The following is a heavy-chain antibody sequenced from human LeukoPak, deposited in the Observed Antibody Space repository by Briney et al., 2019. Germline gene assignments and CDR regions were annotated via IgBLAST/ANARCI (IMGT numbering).Heavy chain of an antibody. Sequence: PGGSLRLSCAASGFSFDAYTMHWVRQAPGKGLEYVSAISSNGGSTYYANSVKGRFTISRDNSKNTLYLQMGSLRAEDMAVYYCARGEYSSSPLAEYFQHWGQGTLVTVSS. D-gene: IGHD6-6*01. CDR1: GFSFDAYT. J-gene: IGHJ1*01. CDR2: ISSNGGST. CDR3: ARGEYSSSPLAEYFQH. V-gene: IGHV3-64*01.